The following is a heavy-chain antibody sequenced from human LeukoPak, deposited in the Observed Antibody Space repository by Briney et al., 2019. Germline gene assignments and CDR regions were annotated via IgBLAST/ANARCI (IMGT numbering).Heavy chain of an antibody. D-gene: IGHD5-18*01. Sequence: SETLSLTCSVSGGSISSYYWSWIRQPAGKGLEWIGRIYSSGSTDYNPSLKSRVTMSVDTSKNQISLRLSSVTAADTAVYYCAREASGYSYGYGDYWGQGTQVTVSS. CDR3: AREASGYSYGYGDY. CDR2: IYSSGST. CDR1: GGSISSYY. V-gene: IGHV4-4*07. J-gene: IGHJ4*02.